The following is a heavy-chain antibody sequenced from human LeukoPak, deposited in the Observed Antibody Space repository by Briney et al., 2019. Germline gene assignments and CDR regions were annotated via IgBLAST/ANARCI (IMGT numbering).Heavy chain of an antibody. J-gene: IGHJ3*02. V-gene: IGHV4-59*01. CDR3: AGGRFLEWFYAFDI. Sequence: SETLSLTCTVSGGSISSYYWSWIRQPPGKGLEWIGYIYYSGSTNYNPSLKSRVTISVDTSKNQFSLKLSSVTAADTAVYYCAGGRFLEWFYAFDIWGQGTMVTVSS. D-gene: IGHD3-3*01. CDR1: GGSISSYY. CDR2: IYYSGST.